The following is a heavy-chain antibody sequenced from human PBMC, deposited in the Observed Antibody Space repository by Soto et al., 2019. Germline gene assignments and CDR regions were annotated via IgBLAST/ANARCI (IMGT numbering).Heavy chain of an antibody. Sequence: SETLSLTCAVYGGSFSGYYWSWIRQPPGKGLEWIGEINHSGSTNYNPSLKSRVTISVDTSKNQFSLKLSSVTAADTAVYYCARSYYGSGSPEGPYGMDVWGQGTTVTVSS. D-gene: IGHD3-10*01. CDR3: ARSYYGSGSPEGPYGMDV. V-gene: IGHV4-34*01. J-gene: IGHJ6*02. CDR2: INHSGST. CDR1: GGSFSGYY.